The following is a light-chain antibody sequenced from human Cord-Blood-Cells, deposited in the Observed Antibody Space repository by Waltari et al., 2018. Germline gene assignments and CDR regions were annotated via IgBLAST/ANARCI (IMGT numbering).Light chain of an antibody. CDR2: AAS. CDR1: QSISSY. V-gene: IGKV1-39*01. J-gene: IGKJ1*01. CDR3: QQSYSTPPWT. Sequence: DIQMTQSPSSLSASVGDRVTITCRASQSISSYLNWYQQKPGKAPKLLIYAASSLQSGVPSRCIGSGSGTDFSLTISSLQPEDFATYYCQQSYSTPPWTFGQGTKVEIK.